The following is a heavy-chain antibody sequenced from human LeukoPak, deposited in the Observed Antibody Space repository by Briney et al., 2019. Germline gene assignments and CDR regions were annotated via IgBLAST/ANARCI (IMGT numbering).Heavy chain of an antibody. V-gene: IGHV3-64*01. J-gene: IGHJ4*02. D-gene: IGHD1-26*01. Sequence: GGSLRLSCAASGFTFSSYAMHWVRQAPGKGLEYVSAISSNGGSTYYANSVKGRFTISRDNSKNTLYLQMGSLRAEDMAVYYCARSWELPLGFDDWGQGTLVTVSS. CDR3: ARSWELPLGFDD. CDR1: GFTFSSYA. CDR2: ISSNGGST.